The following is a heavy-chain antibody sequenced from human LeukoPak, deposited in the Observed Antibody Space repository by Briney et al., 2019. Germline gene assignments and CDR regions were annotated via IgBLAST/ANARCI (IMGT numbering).Heavy chain of an antibody. J-gene: IGHJ5*02. CDR3: ARAGGSYGWFDP. V-gene: IGHV1-69*13. CDR2: IIPIFGTA. D-gene: IGHD1-26*01. Sequence: ASVKVSCKASGGTFSSYAISWVRQAPGQGLEWMGGIIPIFGTANYAQKFQGRVTITADESTSTAYMELSSLRSEDTAVYYCARAGGSYGWFDPWGQGTLVTVSS. CDR1: GGTFSSYA.